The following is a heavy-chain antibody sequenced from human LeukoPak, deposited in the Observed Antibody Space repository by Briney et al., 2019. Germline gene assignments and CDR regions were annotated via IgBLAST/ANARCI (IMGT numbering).Heavy chain of an antibody. CDR2: ISYDGSNK. CDR1: GFTFSSYG. V-gene: IGHV3-30*03. J-gene: IGHJ3*02. Sequence: GGSLRLSCAASGFTFSSYGMHWVRQAPGKGLEWVAVISYDGSNKYYADSVKGRFTISRDNSKNTLYLQMNSLRSDDTAVYYCAREGFVDTAMPGAFDIWGQGTMVTVSS. CDR3: AREGFVDTAMPGAFDI. D-gene: IGHD5-18*01.